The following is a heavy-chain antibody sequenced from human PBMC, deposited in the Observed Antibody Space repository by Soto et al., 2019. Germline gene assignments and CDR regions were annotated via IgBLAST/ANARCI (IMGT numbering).Heavy chain of an antibody. J-gene: IGHJ6*02. CDR3: ARDLSGGNYYYHGLDV. D-gene: IGHD1-26*01. CDR1: GFTFSDYD. Sequence: EVQLVESGGGLVKPGGSLRLSCAASGFTFSDYDMTWVRQAPGKGLEWVSSITSNSIYKYSADSLKGRFTISRDNAKNTLFPPINSLRAEDTAVYYCARDLSGGNYYYHGLDVWGQGTTVTVSS. V-gene: IGHV3-21*01. CDR2: ITSNSIYK.